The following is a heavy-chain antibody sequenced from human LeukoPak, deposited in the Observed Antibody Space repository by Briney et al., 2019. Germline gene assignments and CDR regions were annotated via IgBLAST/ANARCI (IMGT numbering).Heavy chain of an antibody. CDR3: SRRMAAPGSSRFDY. V-gene: IGHV1-2*02. Sequence: GASVKVSCKASGYTFTDYYIHWVRQAPGRGLEWMGWINPNSGGTTFAPKFQGRVTMTRDTSVSTAYMELSRLRSDDTAVYFCSRRMAAPGSSRFDYWGQGTLVTVSS. CDR2: INPNSGGT. CDR1: GYTFTDYY. D-gene: IGHD6-13*01. J-gene: IGHJ4*02.